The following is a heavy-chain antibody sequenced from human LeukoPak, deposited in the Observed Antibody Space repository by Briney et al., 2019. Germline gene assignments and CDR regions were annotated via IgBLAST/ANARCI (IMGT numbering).Heavy chain of an antibody. J-gene: IGHJ4*02. CDR3: ARQVTFGYAFAYYFDY. V-gene: IGHV4-39*01. D-gene: IGHD5-18*01. Sequence: PSETLSLTCTVSGGSNSTSSYYWGWIRQPPGKDLEWIGNIHNSESTYYNPSLKSRVTMSVDTSKNQFSLKLSSVTAADTAVYYCARQVTFGYAFAYYFDYWGQGSLVTVSS. CDR2: IHNSEST. CDR1: GGSNSTSSYY.